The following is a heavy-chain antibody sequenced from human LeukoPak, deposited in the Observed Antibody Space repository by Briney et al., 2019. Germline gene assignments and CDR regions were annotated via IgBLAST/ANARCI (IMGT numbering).Heavy chain of an antibody. CDR2: IIPIFGTA. Sequence: ASVKVSCKASGGTFSSYAISWVRQAPGQGLEWMGGIIPIFGTADYAQKFQGRVTITADESTSTAYMDLSSLTSEDTAVYYCALGGYSGYSRVIFYFNYWGQGTLVTVSS. J-gene: IGHJ4*02. D-gene: IGHD5-12*01. CDR3: ALGGYSGYSRVIFYFNY. CDR1: GGTFSSYA. V-gene: IGHV1-69*13.